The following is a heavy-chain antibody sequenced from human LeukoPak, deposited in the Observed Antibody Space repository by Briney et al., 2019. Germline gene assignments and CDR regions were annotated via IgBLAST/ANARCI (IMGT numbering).Heavy chain of an antibody. V-gene: IGHV3-11*04. J-gene: IGHJ4*02. D-gene: IGHD5-18*01. CDR3: AKDRLYSYGYYFDY. CDR1: GFTFSDYY. Sequence: PGGSLRLSCAASGFTFSDYYMSWIRQAPGKGLEWVSYISSSGSTIYYADSVKGRFTISRDNAKNSLYLQMNSLRAEDTAVYYCAKDRLYSYGYYFDYWGQGTLVTVSS. CDR2: ISSSGSTI.